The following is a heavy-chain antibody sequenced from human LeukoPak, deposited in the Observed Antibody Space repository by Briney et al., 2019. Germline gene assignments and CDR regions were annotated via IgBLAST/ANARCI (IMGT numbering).Heavy chain of an antibody. CDR1: GGSISSGGYS. J-gene: IGHJ3*02. V-gene: IGHV4-61*02. CDR2: IYTSGST. D-gene: IGHD3-3*01. CDR3: ARVARGNDFWSGYHAFDI. Sequence: SETLSLTCAVSGGSISSGGYSWSWIRQPAGKGLEWIGRIYTSGSTNYNPSLKSRVTISVDTSKNQFSLKLSSVTAADTAVYYCARVARGNDFWSGYHAFDIWGQGTMVTVSS.